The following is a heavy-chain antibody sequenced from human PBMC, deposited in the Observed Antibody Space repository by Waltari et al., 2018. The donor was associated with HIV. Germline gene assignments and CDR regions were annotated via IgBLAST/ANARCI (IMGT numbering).Heavy chain of an antibody. J-gene: IGHJ4*02. CDR2: IYYSGNI. CDR1: GGSLTTVRYY. CDR3: ARGRMAYCRGDCYPLFDY. D-gene: IGHD2-21*02. V-gene: IGHV4-31*03. Sequence: QVQLQESGPGRVRPSQTLSLTCSPSGGSLTTVRYYWGWNRQLPGKGLEWIGYIYYSGNIYYNPSLKSRVTISPDTTKNQFSLIFNSVTAADTAVYYCARGRMAYCRGDCYPLFDYWGQGTLVTVSS.